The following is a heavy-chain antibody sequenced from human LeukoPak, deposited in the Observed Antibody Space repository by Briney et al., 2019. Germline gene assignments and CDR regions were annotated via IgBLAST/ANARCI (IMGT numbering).Heavy chain of an antibody. CDR3: ASAIVVVPAATDWDFDY. V-gene: IGHV3-23*01. J-gene: IGHJ4*02. CDR2: ISGSGGST. Sequence: QPGRSLRLSCAASGFTFDYYAMHWVRQAPGKGLEWVSAISGSGGSTYYADSVKGRFTISRDNSKNTLYLQMNSLRAEDTAVYYCASAIVVVPAATDWDFDYWGQGTLVTVSS. CDR1: GFTFDYYA. D-gene: IGHD2-2*01.